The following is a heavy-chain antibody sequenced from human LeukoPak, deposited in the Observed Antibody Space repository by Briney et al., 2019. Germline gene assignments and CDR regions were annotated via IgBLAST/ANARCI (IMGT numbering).Heavy chain of an antibody. V-gene: IGHV4-34*01. CDR2: INHSGST. J-gene: IGHJ4*02. CDR1: GGSFSGYY. D-gene: IGHD5-12*01. Sequence: PSETLSLTCAVYGGSFSGYYWSWIRQPPGKGLEWIGEINHSGSTNYNPSLKSRVTISVDTSKNQFSLKLSSVTAADTAVYYCARGLNEVSGHDFDCWGQGTLVTVSS. CDR3: ARGLNEVSGHDFDC.